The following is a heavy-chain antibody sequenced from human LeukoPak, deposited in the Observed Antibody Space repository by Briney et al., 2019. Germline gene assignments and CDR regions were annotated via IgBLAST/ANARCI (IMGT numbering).Heavy chain of an antibody. J-gene: IGHJ4*02. Sequence: SVKVSCKASGGTFSSYAISWVRQAPGQGLEWTGRIIPIFGTANYAQKFQGRVTITTDESTSTAYMELSSLRSEDTAVYYCARDRCTNGVCSYFDYWGQGTLVTVSS. CDR3: ARDRCTNGVCSYFDY. V-gene: IGHV1-69*05. D-gene: IGHD2-8*01. CDR1: GGTFSSYA. CDR2: IIPIFGTA.